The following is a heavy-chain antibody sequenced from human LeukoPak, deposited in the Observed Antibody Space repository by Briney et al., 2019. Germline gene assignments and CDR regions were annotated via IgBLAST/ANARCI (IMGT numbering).Heavy chain of an antibody. CDR3: ARASEGSAFDI. CDR2: INPSGGST. Sequence: GASVKVSCKASGYTFTSYYMHWVRQAPGQGLEWMGIINPSGGSTGYAQKFQGRVTMTRDTSTSTVYMELSSLRSEDTAMYYCARASEGSAFDIWGQGTMVTVSS. V-gene: IGHV1-46*01. D-gene: IGHD3-10*01. CDR1: GYTFTSYY. J-gene: IGHJ3*02.